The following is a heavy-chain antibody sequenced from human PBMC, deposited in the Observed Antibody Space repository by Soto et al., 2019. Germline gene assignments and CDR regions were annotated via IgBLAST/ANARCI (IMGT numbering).Heavy chain of an antibody. CDR2: IRNKPNTYET. Sequence: EVQLVESGGGLVQPGGSLKLSCAASGFTFSGSAIHWVRQASGEGLEWIGRIRNKPNTYETAYAASVKSRFTISTDYSKDTAYLQMNSRKTEDAAVYYCTRPSSSGWYSWVDVDIWGQGTMVTVSS. V-gene: IGHV3-73*02. CDR3: TRPSSSGWYSWVDVDI. CDR1: GFTFSGSA. J-gene: IGHJ3*02. D-gene: IGHD6-19*01.